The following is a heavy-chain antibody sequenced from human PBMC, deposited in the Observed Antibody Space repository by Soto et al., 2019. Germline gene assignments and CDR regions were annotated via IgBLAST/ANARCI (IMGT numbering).Heavy chain of an antibody. CDR3: ARPSKSPSDAFDI. Sequence: SVKVSCKASGGTFSSYTICWVRQAPGQGLEWMGRIIPILGIANYAQKFQGRVTITADKSTSTAYMELSSLRSEDTAVYYCARPSKSPSDAFDIWGQGTMVTVSS. V-gene: IGHV1-69*02. J-gene: IGHJ3*02. CDR2: IIPILGIA. CDR1: GGTFSSYT.